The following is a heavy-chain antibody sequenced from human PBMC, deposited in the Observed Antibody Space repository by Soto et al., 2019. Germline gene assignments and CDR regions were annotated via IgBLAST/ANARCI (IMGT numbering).Heavy chain of an antibody. Sequence: QVQLVESGGGVVQPGRSLRLSCAASGFTFSSYGMHWVRQAPGKGLEWVAVISYDGSNKYYADSVKGRFTISRDNSKNTLYLQMNSLRAEDTAVYYCAKDHSFTYYYDSSGYYEEMGFDYWGQETLVTVSS. CDR1: GFTFSSYG. CDR3: AKDHSFTYYYDSSGYYEEMGFDY. CDR2: ISYDGSNK. V-gene: IGHV3-30*18. J-gene: IGHJ4*02. D-gene: IGHD3-22*01.